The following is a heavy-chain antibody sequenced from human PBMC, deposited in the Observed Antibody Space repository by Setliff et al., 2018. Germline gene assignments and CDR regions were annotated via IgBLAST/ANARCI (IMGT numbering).Heavy chain of an antibody. V-gene: IGHV4-30-4*08. CDR3: ARERAVAGEIDY. D-gene: IGHD6-19*01. Sequence: PSETMSLTCTVSGGSISSGDYYWSWTRQPPGKGLEWIGYIYYSGSTYYNPSLKSRVTISVDTSKNQFSLKLSSVTAADTAVYYCARERAVAGEIDYWGQGTLVTVSS. J-gene: IGHJ4*02. CDR1: GGSISSGDYY. CDR2: IYYSGST.